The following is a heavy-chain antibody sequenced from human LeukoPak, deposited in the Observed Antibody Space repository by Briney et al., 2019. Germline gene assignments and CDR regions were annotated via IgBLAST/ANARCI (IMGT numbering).Heavy chain of an antibody. CDR3: ARVLLWFGESGPRFDY. CDR1: GGSISSYF. Sequence: PSETLSLSCTVSGGSISSYFWGWIRQPPGKGLEWIGYIYYSGSTNYNPSLKSRVTISVDTYNKQFSLKLSSVADADTAVYCWARVLLWFGESGPRFDYWGQGTLVTVSS. V-gene: IGHV4-59*01. D-gene: IGHD3-10*01. CDR2: IYYSGST. J-gene: IGHJ4*02.